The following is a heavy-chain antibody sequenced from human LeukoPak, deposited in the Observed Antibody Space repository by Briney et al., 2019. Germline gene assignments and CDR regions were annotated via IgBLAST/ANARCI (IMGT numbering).Heavy chain of an antibody. CDR3: ARGIRRLRLGELSSSPYYYYYGMDV. D-gene: IGHD3-16*02. CDR1: GGTFSSYA. V-gene: IGHV1-69*13. CDR2: IIPIFGTA. Sequence: SVKVSCKASGGTFSSYAISWVRQAPGQGLEWMGGIIPIFGTANYAQKFQGRVTITADESTSTAYMELSSLRSEDTAVYYCARGIRRLRLGELSSSPYYYYYGMDVWGQGTTVTASS. J-gene: IGHJ6*02.